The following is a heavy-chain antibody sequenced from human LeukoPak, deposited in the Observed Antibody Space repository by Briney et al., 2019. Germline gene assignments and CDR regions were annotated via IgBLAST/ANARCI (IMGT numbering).Heavy chain of an antibody. CDR3: ARDSPHLPHSAFDI. J-gene: IGHJ3*02. Sequence: ALVKVSCKASGYTFTSYDINWVRQATGQGLEWMGWMNPNSGGTNYAQKFQGRVTMTRDTSISTAYMELTRLRSDDTAVYYCARDSPHLPHSAFDIWGQGTMVTVSS. CDR1: GYTFTSYD. V-gene: IGHV1-2*02. CDR2: MNPNSGGT.